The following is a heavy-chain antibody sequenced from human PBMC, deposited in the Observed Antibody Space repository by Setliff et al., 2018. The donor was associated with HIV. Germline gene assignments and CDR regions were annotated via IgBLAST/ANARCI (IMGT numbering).Heavy chain of an antibody. Sequence: PSETLSLTCTVSGGSVSSSSYYWSWIRQPPGKGLEWIGYIYYSGRTNYNPSLKSRVTISVDTSKNQFSLKLSSVTAADTAVYYCARRGQQLVGRAHYYYYMDVWGKGTTVTVSS. V-gene: IGHV4-61*01. D-gene: IGHD6-13*01. CDR3: ARRGQQLVGRAHYYYYMDV. CDR2: IYYSGRT. J-gene: IGHJ6*03. CDR1: GGSVSSSSYY.